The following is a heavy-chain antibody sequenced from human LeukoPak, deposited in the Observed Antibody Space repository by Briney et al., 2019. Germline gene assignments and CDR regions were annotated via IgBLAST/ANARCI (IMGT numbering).Heavy chain of an antibody. CDR3: ARFAFSSLRFDY. CDR1: GASISANGYY. V-gene: IGHV4-61*02. D-gene: IGHD3-16*01. Sequence: PSETLSLTCNVSGASISANGYYWTWIRQPAGKGLEWIGRIYTDGITNYSPSLRSRVTISVDKSKNQFSLKLNSVTAADTAVYYCARFAFSSLRFDYWGQGALVIVSS. J-gene: IGHJ4*02. CDR2: IYTDGIT.